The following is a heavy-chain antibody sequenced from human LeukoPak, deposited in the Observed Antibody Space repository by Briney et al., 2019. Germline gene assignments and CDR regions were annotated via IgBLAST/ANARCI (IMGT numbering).Heavy chain of an antibody. CDR1: GYTFTGYY. V-gene: IGHV1-2*02. CDR2: INPNSGGT. CDR3: ARESRLYYDILTGRPVLHFQH. D-gene: IGHD3-9*01. J-gene: IGHJ1*01. Sequence: ASVKVSCKASGYTFTGYYMHWVRQAPGQGLEWMGWINPNSGGTNYAQKFQGRVTMIRDTSLSTAYMELSRLGSDDTAVYYCARESRLYYDILTGRPVLHFQHWGQGTLVTVSS.